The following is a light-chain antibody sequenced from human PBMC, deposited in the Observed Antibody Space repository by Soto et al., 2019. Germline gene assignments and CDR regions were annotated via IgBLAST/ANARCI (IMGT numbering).Light chain of an antibody. V-gene: IGKV3-20*01. CDR3: QQYGDSPVT. J-gene: IGKJ1*01. CDR1: QSVSSN. Sequence: EIVMTQSPATLYLSPGERATLSCRASQSVSSNLAWYQQKPGQAPRLLISDASSRATDVPDRFSGSGSGTDFTLTITRLENEDFAVYYCQQYGDSPVTFGQGTKVDIK. CDR2: DAS.